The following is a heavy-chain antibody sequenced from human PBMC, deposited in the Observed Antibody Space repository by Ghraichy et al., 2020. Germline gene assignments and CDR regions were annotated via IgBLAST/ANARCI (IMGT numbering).Heavy chain of an antibody. D-gene: IGHD6-19*01. Sequence: SGPTLVKPTQTLTLTCTFSGFSLSTSGVGVGWIRQPPGKALEWLALIYWDDDKRYSPSLKSRLTITKDTSKNQVVLTMTNMDPVDTATYYCGHRLGGRSRGWNEGYVDFWGQGTLVTVSS. CDR3: GHRLGGRSRGWNEGYVDF. CDR2: IYWDDDK. J-gene: IGHJ4*03. CDR1: GFSLSTSGVG. V-gene: IGHV2-5*02.